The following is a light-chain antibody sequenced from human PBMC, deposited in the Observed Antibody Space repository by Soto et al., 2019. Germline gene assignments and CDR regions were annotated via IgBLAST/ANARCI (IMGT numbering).Light chain of an antibody. CDR2: GNS. V-gene: IGLV1-40*01. CDR3: QSYGDSLSGYV. Sequence: QSVLTQPPSVSGAPGQRVTISCTGSNSNTGAGYDVHWYQQLPGTAPKLLIYGNSNRPSGVPDRFSGSKSGTSASLTITGLQAEDEADYYCQSYGDSLSGYVFGTGTKV. CDR1: NSNTGAGYD. J-gene: IGLJ1*01.